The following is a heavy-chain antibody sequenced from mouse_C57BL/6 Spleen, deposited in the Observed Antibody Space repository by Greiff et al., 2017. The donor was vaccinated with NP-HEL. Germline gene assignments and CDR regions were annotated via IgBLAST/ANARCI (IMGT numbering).Heavy chain of an antibody. CDR1: GYTFTSYW. Sequence: QVQLQQPGAELVKPGASVKVSCKASGYTFTSYWMHWVKQRPGQGLEWIGRIHPSVSDTNYNQKFKGKATLTVDKSSSTAYMQLSSLTSEDSAVYYCAIYGYYPYYAMDYWGQGTSVTVSS. CDR3: AIYGYYPYYAMDY. D-gene: IGHD2-3*01. CDR2: IHPSVSDT. V-gene: IGHV1-74*01. J-gene: IGHJ4*01.